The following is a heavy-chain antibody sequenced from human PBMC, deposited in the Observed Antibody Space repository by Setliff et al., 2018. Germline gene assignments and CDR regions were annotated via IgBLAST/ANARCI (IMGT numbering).Heavy chain of an antibody. CDR3: ARGGNPPYDAFDI. CDR1: GGTFSSYA. Sequence: SVKVSCKASGGTFSSYAISWVRQAPGQGLEWMGGIIPILGIANYAQKFQGRVTITTDESTSTAYMELSSLRSEDTAVYYCARGGNPPYDAFDIWGQGTMVTVSS. V-gene: IGHV1-69*10. CDR2: IIPILGIA. J-gene: IGHJ3*02. D-gene: IGHD2-15*01.